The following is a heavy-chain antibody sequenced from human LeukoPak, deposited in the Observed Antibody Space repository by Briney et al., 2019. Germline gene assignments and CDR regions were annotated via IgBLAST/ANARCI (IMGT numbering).Heavy chain of an antibody. CDR3: ARVVKSVVPAALPDY. CDR1: GYTFTSYY. Sequence: ASVKVSCKASGYTFTSYYMHWVRQAPGQGLEWMGIINPSGGSTSYAQKFQGRVTMTRDTSTSTVYMELSSLRSEDTAVYYCARVVKSVVPAALPDYWGQGTLVTVSS. V-gene: IGHV1-46*01. CDR2: INPSGGST. D-gene: IGHD2-2*02. J-gene: IGHJ4*02.